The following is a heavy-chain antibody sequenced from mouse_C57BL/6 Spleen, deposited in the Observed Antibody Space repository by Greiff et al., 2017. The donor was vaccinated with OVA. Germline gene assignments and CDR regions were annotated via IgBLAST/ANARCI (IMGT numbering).Heavy chain of an antibody. CDR1: GYAFSSSW. J-gene: IGHJ2*01. V-gene: IGHV1-82*01. Sequence: VKVVESGPELVKPGASVKISCKASGYAFSSSWMNWVKQRPGKGLEWIGRIYPGDGDTNYNGKFKGKATLTADKSSSTAYMQLSSLTSEDSAVYFCARSGYFYFDYWGQGTTLTVSS. D-gene: IGHD2-3*01. CDR3: ARSGYFYFDY. CDR2: IYPGDGDT.